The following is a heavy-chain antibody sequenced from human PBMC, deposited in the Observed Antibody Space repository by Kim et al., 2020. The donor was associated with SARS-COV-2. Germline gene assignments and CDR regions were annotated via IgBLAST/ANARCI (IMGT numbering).Heavy chain of an antibody. D-gene: IGHD6-13*01. V-gene: IGHV1-69*01. Sequence: AQKFQGRGTITADESTRTAYMELSSLRSEDTAVYYCARSLAAAGTWWFDPWGQGTLVTVSS. J-gene: IGHJ5*02. CDR3: ARSLAAAGTWWFDP.